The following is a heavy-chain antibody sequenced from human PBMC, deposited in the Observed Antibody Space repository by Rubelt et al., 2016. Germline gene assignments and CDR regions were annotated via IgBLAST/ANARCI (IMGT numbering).Heavy chain of an antibody. V-gene: IGHV5-51*01. Sequence: TGDSPSFQGQVTISADKSISTAYLQWSSLKASDTAMYYCARGDVDTAMVSAGGMDVWGQGTTVTVSS. J-gene: IGHJ6*02. D-gene: IGHD5-18*01. CDR3: ARGDVDTAMVSAGGMDV. CDR2: T.